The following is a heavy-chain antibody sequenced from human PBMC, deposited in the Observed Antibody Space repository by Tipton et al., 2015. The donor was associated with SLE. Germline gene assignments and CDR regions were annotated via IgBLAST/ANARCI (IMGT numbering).Heavy chain of an antibody. J-gene: IGHJ4*02. CDR2: LNHSGRT. V-gene: IGHV4-34*01. CDR3: ARGVGYCGSTSCDALNY. D-gene: IGHD2-2*01. CDR1: GGSFSGYY. Sequence: TLSLTCTVYGGSFSGYYWRWIRQPPGKGLEWLGELNHSGRTNYNPSLKGRVTISAATSKTHFSLKLSSVTAADSAVYYCARGVGYCGSTSCDALNYWGQGTLVTVSS.